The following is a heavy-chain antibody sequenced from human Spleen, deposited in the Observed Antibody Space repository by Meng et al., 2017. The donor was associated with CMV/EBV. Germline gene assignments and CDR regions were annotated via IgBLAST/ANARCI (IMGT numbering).Heavy chain of an antibody. J-gene: IGHJ6*02. CDR1: GGTFSSYA. CDR3: ARIRRVAGTYYYYYGMDV. V-gene: IGHV1-69*10. Sequence: SVKVSCKASGGTFSSYAISWVRQAPGQGLEWMGGIIPILGIANYAQKFQGRVTITADKSTSTAYMELSSLRSEDTAVYYCARIRRVAGTYYYYYGMDVWGQGTLVTVSS. CDR2: IIPILGIA. D-gene: IGHD6-19*01.